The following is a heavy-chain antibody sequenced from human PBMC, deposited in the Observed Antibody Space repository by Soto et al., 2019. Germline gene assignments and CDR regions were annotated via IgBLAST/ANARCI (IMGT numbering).Heavy chain of an antibody. CDR2: IIPIFGTA. D-gene: IGHD4-4*01. V-gene: IGHV1-69*06. CDR1: GGPFSSYA. J-gene: IGHJ6*01. CDR3: ARDQIYRNSTLQYYYYYGMDV. Sequence: SVKVSFKASGGPFSSYAISLVRQAPGQGLEWMGGIIPIFGTANYAQKFQGRVTITADKSTSTAYMELSSLRSEDTAVYYCARDQIYRNSTLQYYYYYGMDVWGQGTTVTVSS.